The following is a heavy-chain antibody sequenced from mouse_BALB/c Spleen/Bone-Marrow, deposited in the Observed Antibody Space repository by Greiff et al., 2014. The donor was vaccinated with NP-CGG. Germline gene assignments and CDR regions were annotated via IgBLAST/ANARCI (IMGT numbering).Heavy chain of an antibody. CDR3: ARGTARAMTDS. V-gene: IGHV1S81*02. CDR2: IHPSNGRT. J-gene: IGHJ4*01. D-gene: IGHD3-2*01. CDR1: GYTFTSYW. Sequence: QVQLQQSGTELVRPGASVKLSCKASGYTFTSYWIHWVKQGPGQGLEWIGEIHPSNGRTNYSEKFKTKATLTVDKSSSTAHMQLSSLTSEDSAVYYCARGTARAMTDSWGQGTSATVPS.